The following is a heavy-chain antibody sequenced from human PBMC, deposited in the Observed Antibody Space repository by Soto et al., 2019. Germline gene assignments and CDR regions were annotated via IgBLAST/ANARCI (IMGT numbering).Heavy chain of an antibody. Sequence: PGGSLRLSFAASGFTFSSYWMHWVRQAPGKGLVWVSRINSDGSSPSYADSVKGRFTISRDNARNTLYLQMNSLRAEDTAVYYCLMGNWNRFDNWGQGTLVTVSS. D-gene: IGHD1-1*01. CDR1: GFTFSSYW. J-gene: IGHJ4*02. CDR2: INSDGSSP. V-gene: IGHV3-74*01. CDR3: LMGNWNRFDN.